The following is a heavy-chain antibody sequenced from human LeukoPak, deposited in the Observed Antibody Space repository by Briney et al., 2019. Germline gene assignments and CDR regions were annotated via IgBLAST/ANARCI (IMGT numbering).Heavy chain of an antibody. J-gene: IGHJ3*02. CDR3: AREGRCSGGSCYDAFDI. V-gene: IGHV3-48*01. CDR1: GFTFSSYS. CDR2: ISSSSSTI. D-gene: IGHD2-15*01. Sequence: GGSLRLSCAASGFTFSSYSMSWVRQAPGKGLEWVSYISSSSSTIYYADSVKGRFTISRDNAKNSLYLQMNSLRAEDTAVYYCAREGRCSGGSCYDAFDIWGQGAMVTVSS.